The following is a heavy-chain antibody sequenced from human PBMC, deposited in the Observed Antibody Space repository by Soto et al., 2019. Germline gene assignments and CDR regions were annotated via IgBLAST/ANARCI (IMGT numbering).Heavy chain of an antibody. CDR1: GFTVSSYG. Sequence: PGGSLRLSCAASGFTVSSYGMHWVRQAPGKGLEWVAVISYDGSNKYYADSVKGRFTISRDNSKNTLYLQMNSLRAEDTAVYYCAKGGAVGATSRASYYFDYWGQGTLVTVSS. J-gene: IGHJ4*02. CDR3: AKGGAVGATSRASYYFDY. V-gene: IGHV3-30*18. CDR2: ISYDGSNK. D-gene: IGHD1-26*01.